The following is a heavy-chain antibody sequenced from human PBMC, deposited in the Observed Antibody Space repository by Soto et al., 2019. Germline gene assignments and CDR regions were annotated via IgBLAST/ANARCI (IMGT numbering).Heavy chain of an antibody. Sequence: GASVKVSFKASGYTFTSYAMHWVRQAPGQRLEWMGWINAGNGNTKYSQKFQGRVTITRDTSASTAYMELSSLRSEDTAVYYCASSDTYYYDSSGLDAFDIWGQGTMVTVSS. V-gene: IGHV1-3*01. J-gene: IGHJ3*02. CDR3: ASSDTYYYDSSGLDAFDI. D-gene: IGHD3-22*01. CDR2: INAGNGNT. CDR1: GYTFTSYA.